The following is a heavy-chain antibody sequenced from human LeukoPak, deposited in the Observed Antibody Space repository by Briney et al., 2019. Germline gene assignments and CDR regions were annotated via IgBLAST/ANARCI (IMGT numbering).Heavy chain of an antibody. CDR2: ISAYNGNT. J-gene: IGHJ6*02. CDR1: GYTFTSYG. D-gene: IGHD3-22*01. V-gene: IGHV1-18*01. CDR3: VNYYYDSSGYYYGMDV. Sequence: ASVKVSCKASGYTFTSYGISWVRQAPGQGLEWMGWISAYNGNTNYAQKLQGRVTMTRNTSISTAYMELSSLRSEDTAVYYCVNYYYDSSGYYYGMDVWGQGTTVTVSS.